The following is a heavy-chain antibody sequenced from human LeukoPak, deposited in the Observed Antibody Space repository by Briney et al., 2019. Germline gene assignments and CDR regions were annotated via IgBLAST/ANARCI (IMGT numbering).Heavy chain of an antibody. CDR2: INPHSGDT. Sequence: GASVKVSCKVSGYIFTGYFLHWVRRAPGQGLEWMGGINPHSGDTNYAQKFQGRVTMTRDTSISTASMELTRLRSDDTAVYYCASYSGSYSSDFDYWGQGTLVTVSS. CDR1: GYIFTGYF. CDR3: ASYSGSYSSDFDY. V-gene: IGHV1-2*02. D-gene: IGHD1-26*01. J-gene: IGHJ4*02.